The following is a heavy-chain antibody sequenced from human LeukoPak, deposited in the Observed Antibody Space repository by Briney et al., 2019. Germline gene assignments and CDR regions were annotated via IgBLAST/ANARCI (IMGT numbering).Heavy chain of an antibody. CDR2: ISWNSGSI. D-gene: IGHD3-16*01. CDR1: GFTFDDYA. J-gene: IGHJ3*02. Sequence: GGSLRLSCAASGFTFDDYAMHWVRQAPGKGLEWVSGISWNSGSIGYADSVKGRFTISRDNAKNSLYLQMNSLRAEDTAVYYCARESWVYAFDIWGQGTMVTVSS. V-gene: IGHV3-9*01. CDR3: ARESWVYAFDI.